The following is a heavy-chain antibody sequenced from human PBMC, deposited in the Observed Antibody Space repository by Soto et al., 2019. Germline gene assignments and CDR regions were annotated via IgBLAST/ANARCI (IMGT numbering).Heavy chain of an antibody. D-gene: IGHD3-3*01. Sequence: PGGSLRLSCAASGFTFSSYAMHWVRQAPGKGLEWVAVISYDGSNKYYADSVKGRFTISRDNSKNTLYLQMKSLRAEDTAVYYWARDPRFGDDFWSVYHFDYGGGETRVT. V-gene: IGHV3-30-3*01. J-gene: IGHJ4*02. CDR2: ISYDGSNK. CDR3: ARDPRFGDDFWSVYHFDY. CDR1: GFTFSSYA.